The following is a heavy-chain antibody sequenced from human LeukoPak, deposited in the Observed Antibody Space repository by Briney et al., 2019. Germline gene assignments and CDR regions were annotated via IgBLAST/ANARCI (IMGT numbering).Heavy chain of an antibody. J-gene: IGHJ4*02. Sequence: ASVKVSCKASGYTFTSYGISWVRQAPGQGLEWMGWISAYNGNTNYAQKLQGRVTMTTDTSTSTAYMELRSLRSDDTAVYYCARDAYCTKGVCRYSGRDYWGQGTLVTVSS. CDR2: ISAYNGNT. CDR3: ARDAYCTKGVCRYSGRDY. D-gene: IGHD2-8*01. CDR1: GYTFTSYG. V-gene: IGHV1-18*01.